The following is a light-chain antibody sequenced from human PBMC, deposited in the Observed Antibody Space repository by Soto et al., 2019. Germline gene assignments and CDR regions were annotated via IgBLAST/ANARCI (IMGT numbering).Light chain of an antibody. CDR1: SSNIGAGYD. J-gene: IGLJ1*01. CDR3: QSYDSSLSAYV. CDR2: RNN. Sequence: VLTQPPSVSGAPGQRVTISCTGSSSNIGAGYDVHWYQQLPGTAPKLLIFRNNNRPSGVPDRFSGSKSGTSASLAITGLQAEDEADYYCQSYDSSLSAYVFATGTKVTV. V-gene: IGLV1-40*01.